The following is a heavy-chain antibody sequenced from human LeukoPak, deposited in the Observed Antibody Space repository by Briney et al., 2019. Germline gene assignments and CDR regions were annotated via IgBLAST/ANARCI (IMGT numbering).Heavy chain of an antibody. CDR3: AKDFWSGYYTGIGPLVFDY. D-gene: IGHD3-3*01. J-gene: IGHJ4*02. CDR2: ISGSGGST. Sequence: GGSLRLSCAASGLTFSSYAMSGVRQARGKGLEWGSAISGSGGSTYYADSVKGRFTISRDNSKNTLYLQMNSLRAEDTAVYYCAKDFWSGYYTGIGPLVFDYWGQGTLVTVSS. V-gene: IGHV3-23*01. CDR1: GLTFSSYA.